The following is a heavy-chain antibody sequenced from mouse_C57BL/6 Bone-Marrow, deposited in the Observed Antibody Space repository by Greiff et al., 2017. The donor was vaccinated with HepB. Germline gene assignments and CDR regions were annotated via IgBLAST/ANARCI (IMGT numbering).Heavy chain of an antibody. CDR3: ASGSYGNHPARCDY. Sequence: QVQLQQPGAELVKPGASVKLSCKASGYTFTSYWMQWVKQRPGQGLEWIGEIDPSDSYTNYNQKFKGKATLTVDKSSSTAYMQLSSLTSEDSAVYYCASGSYGNHPARCDYWGQGTSVTVSS. CDR1: GYTFTSYW. D-gene: IGHD2-1*01. CDR2: IDPSDSYT. V-gene: IGHV1-50*01. J-gene: IGHJ4*01.